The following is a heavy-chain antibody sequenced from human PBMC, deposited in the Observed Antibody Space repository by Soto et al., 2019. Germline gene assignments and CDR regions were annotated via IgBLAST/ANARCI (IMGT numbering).Heavy chain of an antibody. CDR3: ARCLGPKIPYYFDY. J-gene: IGHJ4*02. CDR2: IIPIFGTA. CDR1: GGTFSSYA. V-gene: IGHV1-69*01. Sequence: QVQLVQSGAEVKKPGSSVKVSCKASGGTFSSYAISWVRQAPGQGLEWMGGIIPIFGTANYAQKFQGRVTITADESTSTAYMELSSLRSEDTAVYYCARCLGPKIPYYFDYWGQGTLVTVSS.